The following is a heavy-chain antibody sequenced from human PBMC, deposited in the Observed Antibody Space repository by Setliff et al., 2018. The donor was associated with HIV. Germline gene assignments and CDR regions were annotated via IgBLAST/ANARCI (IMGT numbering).Heavy chain of an antibody. D-gene: IGHD3-22*01. V-gene: IGHV3-21*01. Sequence: PGGSLRLSCAASGFTFSSYSMNWVRQAPGKGLEWVSSISSSSSYIYYADSVKGRFTISRDNAKNSLYPQMDSLRAEDTAVYYCARGAPTMLIVVVNLDYWGQGTLVTVSS. J-gene: IGHJ4*02. CDR2: ISSSSSYI. CDR1: GFTFSSYS. CDR3: ARGAPTMLIVVVNLDY.